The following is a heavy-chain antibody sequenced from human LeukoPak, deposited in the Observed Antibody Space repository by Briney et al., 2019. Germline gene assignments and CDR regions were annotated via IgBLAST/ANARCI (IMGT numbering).Heavy chain of an antibody. CDR3: AREVYSGSYS. V-gene: IGHV4-59*12. D-gene: IGHD1-26*01. CDR2: IYYSGST. CDR1: GGSISSYY. J-gene: IGHJ4*02. Sequence: SETLSLTCTVSGGSISSYYWSWIRQPPGKGLEWIGYIYYSGSTNYNPSLKSRVTISVDTSKNQFSLKLSSVTAADTAVYYCAREVYSGSYSWGQGTLVTVSS.